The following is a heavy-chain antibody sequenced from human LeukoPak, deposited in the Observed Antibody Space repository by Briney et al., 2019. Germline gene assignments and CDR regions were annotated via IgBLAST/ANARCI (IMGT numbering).Heavy chain of an antibody. D-gene: IGHD6-19*01. Sequence: SETLSLTCTVSGGSISSSSYYWSWIRQPAGKGLEWIGRIYTSGSTNYNPSLKSRVTMSVDTSKNQFSLKLSSVTAADTAVYYCARQSGSSSGWDPYYFDYWGQGTLVTVSS. J-gene: IGHJ4*02. V-gene: IGHV4-61*02. CDR2: IYTSGST. CDR3: ARQSGSSSGWDPYYFDY. CDR1: GGSISSSSYY.